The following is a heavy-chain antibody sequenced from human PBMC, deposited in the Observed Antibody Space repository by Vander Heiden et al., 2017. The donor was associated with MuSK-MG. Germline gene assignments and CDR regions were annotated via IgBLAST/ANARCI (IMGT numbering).Heavy chain of an antibody. CDR2: ISYDGSNK. V-gene: IGHV3-30*04. J-gene: IGHJ3*02. D-gene: IGHD1-1*01. CDR1: GFTFSSYA. CDR3: ARYDNWKRSFDI. Sequence: QVQLVASGGGVVQLGRSLRLSCPASGFTFSSYAIHWVRQAPGKGLEWVAVISYDGSNKYYADSVKGRFTISRDNSKNTLYLQMNSLRAEDTAVYYCARYDNWKRSFDIWGQGTMVTVSS.